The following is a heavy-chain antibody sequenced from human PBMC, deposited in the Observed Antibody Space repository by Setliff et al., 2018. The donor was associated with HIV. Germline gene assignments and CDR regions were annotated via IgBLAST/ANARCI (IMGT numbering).Heavy chain of an antibody. Sequence: SETLSLTCKVSGGSISSSHYYWGWIRQPPGKGLEWIGYVYYTGKTYYNPSLESRISMSVDTSKNQFSLKLTSVTAADTAIYYCARDLTSNSNCFEPWGQGTQVTVSS. CDR3: ARDLTSNSNCFEP. V-gene: IGHV4-30-4*08. J-gene: IGHJ5*02. CDR2: VYYTGKT. D-gene: IGHD4-4*01. CDR1: GGSISSSHYY.